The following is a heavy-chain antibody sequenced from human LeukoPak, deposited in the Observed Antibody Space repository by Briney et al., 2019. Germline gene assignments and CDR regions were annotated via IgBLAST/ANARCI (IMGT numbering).Heavy chain of an antibody. Sequence: GGSLRLSCAVSGFTFSNDWMHWVRQAPGKGLLWVSRISGDGTTTNYADSVKGRFTISRDNAKNMLYLQMDSLRAEDTAVYYCAGTWSFDYLGQGTLVTVSS. CDR3: AGTWSFDY. J-gene: IGHJ4*02. CDR2: ISGDGTTT. D-gene: IGHD2-15*01. CDR1: GFTFSNDW. V-gene: IGHV3-74*01.